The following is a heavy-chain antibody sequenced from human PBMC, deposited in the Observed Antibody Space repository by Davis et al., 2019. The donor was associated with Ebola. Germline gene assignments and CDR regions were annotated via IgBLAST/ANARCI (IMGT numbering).Heavy chain of an antibody. Sequence: PGGSLRLSCAASGFTFDDYTMHWVRQAPGKGLEWVSLISWDGGSTYYADSVKGRFTISRDNSKNSLYLQMNSLRTEDTALYYCAKDNKDGDYDGAGGLWFDPWGQGTLVTVSS. V-gene: IGHV3-43*01. CDR2: ISWDGGST. J-gene: IGHJ5*02. CDR1: GFTFDDYT. D-gene: IGHD4-23*01. CDR3: AKDNKDGDYDGAGGLWFDP.